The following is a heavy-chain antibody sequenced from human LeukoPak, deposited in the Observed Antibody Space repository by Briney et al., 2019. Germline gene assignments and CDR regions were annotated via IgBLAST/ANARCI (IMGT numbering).Heavy chain of an antibody. CDR3: ARCAEGDITLTLVVIKSFDY. J-gene: IGHJ4*02. V-gene: IGHV4-34*10. CDR2: IHHSGST. CDR1: GGPFSDHY. Sequence: SETLSLTCGVYGGPFSDHYWSWIRQTPGKGLEWIADIHHSGSTYYNPSLKSRITMSGATSKNQFYLKLSSVTAADTAVYYCARCAEGDITLTLVVIKSFDYWGQGTLVTVSS. D-gene: IGHD3-22*01.